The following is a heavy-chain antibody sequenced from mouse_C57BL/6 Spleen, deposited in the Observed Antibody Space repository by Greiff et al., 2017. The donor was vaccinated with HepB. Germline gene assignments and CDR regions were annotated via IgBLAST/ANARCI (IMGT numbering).Heavy chain of an antibody. CDR2: INPYNGGT. J-gene: IGHJ1*03. D-gene: IGHD1-1*01. Sequence: EVQLQQSGPVLVKPGASVKMSCKASGYTFTDYCMHWVKQRPGQSLEWIGVINPYNGGTSYNQKFKGKATLTVDKSSSTAYMQLNSLTSEDSAVYYCARGTTVAAAFDYFDDWGTGTTVTVSS. CDR3: ARGTTVAAAFDYFDD. CDR1: GYTFTDYC. V-gene: IGHV1-19*01.